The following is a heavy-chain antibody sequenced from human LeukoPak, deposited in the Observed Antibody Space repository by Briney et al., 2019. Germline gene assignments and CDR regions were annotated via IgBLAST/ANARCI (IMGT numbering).Heavy chain of an antibody. CDR2: ITSSGSVI. D-gene: IGHD1-1*01. Sequence: PGGSLRLSCTASGFTFSNYEMNWVRQAPGKGLEWVSYITSSGSVIYYSDSVKGRFTISRDNVKNSVSLQMNSLRAEDTATYYCARRRQRAAPVPYYFGMDLWGQGTTVTVSS. CDR1: GFTFSNYE. CDR3: ARRRQRAAPVPYYFGMDL. J-gene: IGHJ6*02. V-gene: IGHV3-48*03.